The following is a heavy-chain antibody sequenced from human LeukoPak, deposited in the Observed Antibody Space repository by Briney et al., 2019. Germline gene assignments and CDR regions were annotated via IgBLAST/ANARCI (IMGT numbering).Heavy chain of an antibody. CDR2: MNPNSGNT. Sequence: ASVKVSCKASGYTFSSYDINWVRQATGQGLEWMGWMNPNSGNTGYAQKFQGRVTITRNTSISTAYMELTSLRPEDTAVYYCARVRSLEAAWWFDPWGQGTLVTVSS. V-gene: IGHV1-8*01. CDR1: GYTFSSYD. J-gene: IGHJ5*02. D-gene: IGHD6-13*01. CDR3: ARVRSLEAAWWFDP.